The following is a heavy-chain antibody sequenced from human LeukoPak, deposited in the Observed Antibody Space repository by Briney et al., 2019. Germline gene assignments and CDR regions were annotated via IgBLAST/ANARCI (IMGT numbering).Heavy chain of an antibody. D-gene: IGHD6-6*01. CDR3: ARGTTISARLFDY. CDR2: INPSGGST. CDR1: VYSFASYY. Sequence: ASVTVSFTSSVYSFASYYIHWVRQAPGQGLEWMGMINPSGGSTNYAQKLQGRVTMTRDTSTGTVYMELSSPRSEDTAVYYCARGTTISARLFDYWGQGTLVTVSS. V-gene: IGHV1-46*04. J-gene: IGHJ4*02.